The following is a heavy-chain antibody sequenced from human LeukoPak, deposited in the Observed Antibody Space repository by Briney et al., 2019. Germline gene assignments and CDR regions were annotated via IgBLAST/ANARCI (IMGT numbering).Heavy chain of an antibody. CDR3: ARGHYYFDY. CDR1: GGSISSYY. CDR2: IYYSGST. J-gene: IGHJ4*02. V-gene: IGHV4-59*01. Sequence: SETLSLTCTVSGGSISSYYWSWIRQPPGKGLEWIGYIYYSGSTNYNPSLKSRVTVSVDTSKNQFSLKLSSVTAADTAVYYCARGHYYFDYWGQGTLVTVSS.